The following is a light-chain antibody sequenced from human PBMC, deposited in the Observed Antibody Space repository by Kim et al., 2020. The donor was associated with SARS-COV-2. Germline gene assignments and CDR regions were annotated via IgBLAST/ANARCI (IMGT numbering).Light chain of an antibody. CDR2: EAS. J-gene: IGKJ4*01. CDR3: QERSNWLT. Sequence: SLSPGNTATISCRARQSIRAYLAWYQQKPGQAPRLLIYEASKRATGIPAKFSGSGSGTDFTLTITGLESEDFAVYFCQERSNWLTFGGGTKVDIK. V-gene: IGKV3-11*01. CDR1: QSIRAY.